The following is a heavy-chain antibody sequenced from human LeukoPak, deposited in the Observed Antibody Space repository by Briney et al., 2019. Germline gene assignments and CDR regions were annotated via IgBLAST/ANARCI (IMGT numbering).Heavy chain of an antibody. V-gene: IGHV4-59*01. CDR2: IYYSGST. Sequence: SETLSLTCSVSGGSISSSYWSWIRQAPGKGLEWLGQIYYSGSTNYNPSLKSRVTISVDTSKNQFSLKLFSVTAADTAVYYCAREGMIATGREPAEIWGQGTMVSVSS. CDR1: GGSISSSY. D-gene: IGHD3-22*01. CDR3: AREGMIATGREPAEI. J-gene: IGHJ3*02.